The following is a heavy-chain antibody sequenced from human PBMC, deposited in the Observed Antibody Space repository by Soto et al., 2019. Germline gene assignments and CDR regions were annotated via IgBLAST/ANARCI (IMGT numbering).Heavy chain of an antibody. CDR3: ARAISGYVT. CDR2: INTGNGNT. CDR1: GITYTTYA. D-gene: IGHD5-12*01. V-gene: IGHV1-3*04. J-gene: IGHJ5*02. Sequence: QVQVVQSGAEVKKPGASVKVSCKASGITYTTYAIHWVRQAPGQGLEWMGWINTGNGNTRYSQRFQGRVTLTTATSARTAYMDLSSLTSEDTAVYYCARAISGYVTWGQGTLITVSS.